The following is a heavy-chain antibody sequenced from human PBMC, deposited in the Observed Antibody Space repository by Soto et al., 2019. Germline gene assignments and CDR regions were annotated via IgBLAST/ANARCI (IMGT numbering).Heavy chain of an antibody. V-gene: IGHV1-18*04. CDR3: ARGDSTGSPPGWFDP. Sequence: QVQLVQSGAEVRKPGASVQVSCKASGYTFTRYSINWVRQAPGQGLEWVGWISNYNGDTKYAEKFQGRVTLTTDTFTTTTYMDLRSLTSDDPAMYFCARGDSTGSPPGWFDPWGQGTLVTVFS. CDR2: ISNYNGDT. CDR1: GYTFTRYS. D-gene: IGHD6-19*01. J-gene: IGHJ5*02.